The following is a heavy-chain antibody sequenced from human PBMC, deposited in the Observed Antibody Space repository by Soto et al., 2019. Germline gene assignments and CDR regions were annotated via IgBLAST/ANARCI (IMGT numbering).Heavy chain of an antibody. J-gene: IGHJ6*02. Sequence: YWISWVRQMPGKGLEWMGRIDPSDSYTNYSPSFQGHVTISADKSISTAYLQWSSLKASDTAMYYCARPLSSGWSYGMDVWGQGTTVTVSS. CDR2: IDPSDSYT. CDR1: YW. D-gene: IGHD6-19*01. CDR3: ARPLSSGWSYGMDV. V-gene: IGHV5-10-1*01.